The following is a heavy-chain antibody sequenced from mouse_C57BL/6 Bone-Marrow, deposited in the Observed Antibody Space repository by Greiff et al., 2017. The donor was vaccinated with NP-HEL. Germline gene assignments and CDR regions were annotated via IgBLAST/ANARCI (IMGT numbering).Heavy chain of an antibody. J-gene: IGHJ4*01. CDR1: GFSLTSYG. V-gene: IGHV2-5*01. CDR3: AKRDYGSSYAMDY. CDR2: IWRGGST. Sequence: VQLQQSGPGLVQPSQSLSITCTVSGFSLTSYGVHWVRQSPGKGLEWLGVIWRGGSTDYNAALMSRLSITKDNSKSQVFFKMNSLQADDTAIYYCAKRDYGSSYAMDYWGQGTSVTVSS. D-gene: IGHD1-1*01.